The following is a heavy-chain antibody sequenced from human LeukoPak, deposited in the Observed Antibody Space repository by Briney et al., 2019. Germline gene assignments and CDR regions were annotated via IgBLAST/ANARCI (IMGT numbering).Heavy chain of an antibody. CDR2: ISYDGATT. J-gene: IGHJ4*02. D-gene: IGHD3-10*01. CDR3: AKDCNRGSGSYNYFDY. CDR1: GFSFNRFA. V-gene: IGHV3-30*04. Sequence: SGRSLRLSCLASGFSFNRFAMHWVRQAPGKGLEWLAVISYDGATTYYANSVKGRFIISRDNSKNTLYLQMNSLRAEDTAVYYCAKDCNRGSGSYNYFDYWGQGTLVTVSS.